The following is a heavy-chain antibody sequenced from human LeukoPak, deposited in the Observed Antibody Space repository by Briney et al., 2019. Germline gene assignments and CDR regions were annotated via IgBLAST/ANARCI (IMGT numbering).Heavy chain of an antibody. CDR1: GGSIGSYY. D-gene: IGHD2-15*01. J-gene: IGHJ4*02. CDR2: IYTSGST. Sequence: ASETLSLTCTVSGGSIGSYYWSWIRQPAGKGLEWIGRIYTSGSTNYNPSLKSRVTMSVDTSKNQFSLKLSSVTAADTAVYYCARQYCSGGSCYYDYWGQGTLVTVSS. V-gene: IGHV4-4*07. CDR3: ARQYCSGGSCYYDY.